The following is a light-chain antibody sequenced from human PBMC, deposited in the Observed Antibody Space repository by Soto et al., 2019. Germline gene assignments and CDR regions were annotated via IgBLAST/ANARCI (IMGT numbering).Light chain of an antibody. CDR1: QSVSSSS. CDR2: GAS. J-gene: IGKJ4*01. CDR3: QQSDSTLT. Sequence: EIVLPQSTDTLSLSPGERSTLSCMASQSVSSSSLAWYQQRRGQAPRLLIHGASSRATGIPDRFSGSGSGTDFTLTISSLQPEDFATYYCQQSDSTLTFGGGTKV. V-gene: IGKV3-20*01.